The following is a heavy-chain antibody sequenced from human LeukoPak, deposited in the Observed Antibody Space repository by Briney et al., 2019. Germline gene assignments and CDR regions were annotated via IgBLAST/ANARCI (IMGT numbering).Heavy chain of an antibody. CDR2: INPNSGGT. CDR3: ARGPRLDSSGWYYGAFDI. D-gene: IGHD6-19*01. J-gene: IGHJ3*02. Sequence: ASVKDSCKASGYTFTGYYMHWVRQAPRQGLEWMGRINPNSGGTNYAQKFQGRVTMTRDTSISTAYMELSRLRSDDTAVYYCARGPRLDSSGWYYGAFDIWGQGTMVTVSS. V-gene: IGHV1-2*06. CDR1: GYTFTGYY.